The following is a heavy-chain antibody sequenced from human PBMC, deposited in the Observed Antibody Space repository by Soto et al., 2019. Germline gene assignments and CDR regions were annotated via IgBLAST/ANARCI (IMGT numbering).Heavy chain of an antibody. D-gene: IGHD3-3*01. J-gene: IGHJ4*02. CDR3: VCYDFWSGVELGGGYDFDY. CDR1: AYSISSGYY. V-gene: IGHV4-38-2*01. CDR2: IYHSGST. Sequence: SETLSLTCAVSAYSISSGYYWGWIRQPPGKGLEWIGSIYHSGSTYYNPSLKSRFTISVDTSKNQFSLKLSSVPAAAAAGCFCVCYDFWSGVELGGGYDFDYWGQGTLVTVSS.